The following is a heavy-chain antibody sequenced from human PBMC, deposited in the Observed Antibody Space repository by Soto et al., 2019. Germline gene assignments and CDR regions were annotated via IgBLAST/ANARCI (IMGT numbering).Heavy chain of an antibody. CDR3: ARGPFNYDYVWGSYRPPDY. Sequence: GASVKVSCKASGYTFTSYAMHWVRQAPGQRLEWMGWINAGNGNTKYSQKFQGRVTITRDTSASTAYMELSSLRSEDTAVYYCARGPFNYDYVWGSYRPPDYWGQGTLVTVSS. D-gene: IGHD3-16*02. J-gene: IGHJ4*02. CDR1: GYTFTSYA. V-gene: IGHV1-3*01. CDR2: INAGNGNT.